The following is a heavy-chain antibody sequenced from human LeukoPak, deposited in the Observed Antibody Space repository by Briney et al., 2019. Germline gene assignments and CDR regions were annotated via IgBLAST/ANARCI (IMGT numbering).Heavy chain of an antibody. CDR1: NSFISSYS. CDR3: ARGLGSSSWYRRWFDP. Sequence: PSETLSLTCTVANSFISSYSWSWIRQPPGKGLEWIGYIHYSGSTNYNPSLKSRVTISLDTSKNQFSLNLTSVTAADTAVYYCARGLGSSSWYRRWFDPWGQGTLVTVSS. CDR2: IHYSGST. D-gene: IGHD6-13*01. V-gene: IGHV4-59*01. J-gene: IGHJ5*02.